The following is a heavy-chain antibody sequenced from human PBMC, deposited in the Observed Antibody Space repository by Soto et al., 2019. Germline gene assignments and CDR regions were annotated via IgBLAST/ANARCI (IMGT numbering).Heavy chain of an antibody. CDR2: ISYDGSNK. Sequence: QVQLVESGGGVVQPGRSLRLSCAASGFTFSSYAMHWVRQAPGKGLEWVAVISYDGSNKYYADSVKGRFTISRDNSKNTLYLQMSSLRAEDTAVYYCARAVADDTIFGVVIRKTYYFDYWGQGTLVTVSS. CDR1: GFTFSSYA. D-gene: IGHD3-3*01. CDR3: ARAVADDTIFGVVIRKTYYFDY. V-gene: IGHV3-30-3*01. J-gene: IGHJ4*02.